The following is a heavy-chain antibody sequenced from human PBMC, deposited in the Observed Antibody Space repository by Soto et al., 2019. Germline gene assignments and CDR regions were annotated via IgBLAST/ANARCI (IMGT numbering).Heavy chain of an antibody. CDR3: ARSEYDFWSGYYAFTAPGWFDP. CDR2: TYYRSKWYN. CDR1: GDSVSSNSAA. D-gene: IGHD3-3*01. V-gene: IGHV6-1*01. Sequence: QTLSLTCAISGDSVSSNSAAWNWIRQSPSRGLEWLGRTYYRSKWYNDYAVSVKSRITINPDTSKNQFSLQLNSVTPEDTAVYYCARSEYDFWSGYYAFTAPGWFDPWGQGTLVTVSS. J-gene: IGHJ5*02.